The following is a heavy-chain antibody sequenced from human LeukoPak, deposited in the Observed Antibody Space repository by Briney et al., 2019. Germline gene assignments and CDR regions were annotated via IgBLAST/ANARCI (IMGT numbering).Heavy chain of an antibody. CDR2: IYYNGGT. J-gene: IGHJ4*02. Sequence: SETLSLTCTVSGGSISSGGYYWSWIRQHPGTGLEWIAYIYYNGGTYYNPSLKSRVTTSIDTSKNQFSLKLSSVTAADTAVYFSARATSPGYYFDYWGQGTLVTVSS. D-gene: IGHD7-27*01. V-gene: IGHV4-31*03. CDR1: GGSISSGGYY. CDR3: ARATSPGYYFDY.